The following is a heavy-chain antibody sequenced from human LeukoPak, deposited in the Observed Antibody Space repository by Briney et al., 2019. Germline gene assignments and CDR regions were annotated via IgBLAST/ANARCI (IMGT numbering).Heavy chain of an antibody. Sequence: QSGGSLRLSCAASGFTFSSYAMNWVRQAPGKGLEWVSYISISSTTIYYADSVKGRFTISRDNAKNSLYLQMNSLRDEDTAVYYCARGLRYSSSWYNFDYWGQGTLVTVSS. V-gene: IGHV3-48*02. CDR1: GFTFSSYA. J-gene: IGHJ4*02. D-gene: IGHD6-13*01. CDR2: ISISSTTI. CDR3: ARGLRYSSSWYNFDY.